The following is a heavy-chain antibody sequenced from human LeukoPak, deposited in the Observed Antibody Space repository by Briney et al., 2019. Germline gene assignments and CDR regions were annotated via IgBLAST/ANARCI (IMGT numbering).Heavy chain of an antibody. CDR2: ISSSGSTI. CDR3: AREGYDFWSGYPTNQYYYYYMDV. J-gene: IGHJ6*03. CDR1: GFRFIDYW. V-gene: IGHV3-48*04. Sequence: GGSLRLSCVASGFRFIDYWMTWVRQAPGKGLEWVSYISSSGSTIYYADSVKSRFTISRDNAKNSLYLQMNSLRAEDTAVYYCAREGYDFWSGYPTNQYYYYYMDVWGKGTTVTVSS. D-gene: IGHD3-3*01.